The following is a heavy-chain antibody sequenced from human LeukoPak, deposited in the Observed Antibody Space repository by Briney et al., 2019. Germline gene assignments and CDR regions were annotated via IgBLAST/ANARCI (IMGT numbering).Heavy chain of an antibody. CDR2: IIPNFGTA. D-gene: IGHD5-18*01. CDR3: ARDRGIQLWSRWFDP. Sequence: GASVKVSCKASGDTFNNYAITWVRQAPGQGLEWMGGIIPNFGTANYAQKFQGRVTMTRDTSISTAYMELSRLRSDDTAVYYCARDRGIQLWSRWFDPWGQGTLVTVSS. V-gene: IGHV1-2*02. J-gene: IGHJ5*02. CDR1: GDTFNNYA.